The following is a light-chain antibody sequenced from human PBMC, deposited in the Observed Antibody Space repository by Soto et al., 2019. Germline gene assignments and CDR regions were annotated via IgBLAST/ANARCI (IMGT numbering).Light chain of an antibody. CDR3: HLYGSSPPRT. CDR2: GAS. J-gene: IGKJ2*01. CDR1: QSVGSSY. Sequence: EIVLTQSPGTLSLSPGERATLSCRASQSVGSSYLAWYQQTPGQAPRLLIYGASSRATGIPDRFSGSGSGTDFTLTISRLEPEDFAVYYCHLYGSSPPRTFGQGTELEI. V-gene: IGKV3-20*01.